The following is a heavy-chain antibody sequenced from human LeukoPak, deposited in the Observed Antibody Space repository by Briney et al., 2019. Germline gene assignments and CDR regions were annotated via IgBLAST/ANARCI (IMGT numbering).Heavy chain of an antibody. CDR2: IYYSGST. D-gene: IGHD3-22*01. J-gene: IGHJ4*02. V-gene: IGHV4-61*01. CDR1: GGSVSSGSYY. Sequence: SETLSLTCTVSGGSVSSGSYYWSWIRQPPGKGLEWIGYIYYSGSTNYNPSLKSRVTISVDTSKNQFSLKLSSVTAADTAVYYCARRGYYDSSGYYYYWGQGILVTVSS. CDR3: ARRGYYDSSGYYYY.